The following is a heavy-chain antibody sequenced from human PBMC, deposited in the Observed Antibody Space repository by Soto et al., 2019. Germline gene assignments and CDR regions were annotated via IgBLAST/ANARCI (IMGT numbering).Heavy chain of an antibody. CDR2: TYYRSKWGY. Sequence: QVQLQQSGPGLVKPSQTLSLTCAISGDSVSTNSATWDWIRQSPSRGLEWLGRTYYRSKWGYDYAASVKGRLNVNXXTSNNQVSLHLDSVTPDDAAVYYCAGLIGNSWLDSWGQGTLVTVSS. J-gene: IGHJ5*01. D-gene: IGHD2-8*01. CDR1: GDSVSTNSAT. V-gene: IGHV6-1*01. CDR3: AGLIGNSWLDS.